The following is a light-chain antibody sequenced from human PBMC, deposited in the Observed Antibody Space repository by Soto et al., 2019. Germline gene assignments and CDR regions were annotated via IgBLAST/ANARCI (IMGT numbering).Light chain of an antibody. V-gene: IGKV3-20*01. CDR2: TAS. CDR3: QQYSNSPCT. J-gene: IGKJ2*02. Sequence: EIVLTQSPCTLSLSPGDRATLSCRASQTVGSGYLAWYQQKPGQPPRLLIHTASSRPTGIPDRFSGSGSGTDFTLTISRLQPEDFALYYCQQYSNSPCTFGQGTKLEIK. CDR1: QTVGSGY.